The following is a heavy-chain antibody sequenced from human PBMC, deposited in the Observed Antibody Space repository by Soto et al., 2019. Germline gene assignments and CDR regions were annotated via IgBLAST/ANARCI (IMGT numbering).Heavy chain of an antibody. J-gene: IGHJ4*02. CDR2: INEDGSER. D-gene: IGHD5-12*01. V-gene: IGHV3-7*05. CDR1: GFTFSTYW. Sequence: EVQLVESGGGLVQPGGSLRLSCAASGFTFSTYWMSWVRQTPGKGLEWVANINEDGSERYYVDSVKGRFTISRDNAKNSLYLQMNSLRGEDTAVYYGARVWMHDYWGQGTLVTVSS. CDR3: ARVWMHDY.